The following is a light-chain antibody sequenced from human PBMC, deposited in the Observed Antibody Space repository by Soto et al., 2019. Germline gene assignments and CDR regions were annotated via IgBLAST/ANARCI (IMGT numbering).Light chain of an antibody. CDR3: AAWDDRLNGHV. J-gene: IGLJ1*01. CDR1: SSNVGSKA. CDR2: SNS. Sequence: QSVLTQPPSASGTPGQRVTISCSGSSSNVGSKAVNWFQQLPGTAPKLLIYSNSQRPSGVPDRFSGSKSGTSASLAISGLQSEDEADYYCAAWDDRLNGHVFGTGTKLTVL. V-gene: IGLV1-44*01.